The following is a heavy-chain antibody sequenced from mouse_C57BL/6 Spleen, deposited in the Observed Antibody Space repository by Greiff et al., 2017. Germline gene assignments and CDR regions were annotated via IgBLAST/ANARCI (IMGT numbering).Heavy chain of an antibody. J-gene: IGHJ1*03. CDR3: ARNPPYYYGSSYAYFDV. CDR1: GFTLTSYG. D-gene: IGHD1-1*01. CDR2: IWSGGST. V-gene: IGHV2-2*01. Sequence: QVQLQQSGPGLVQPSQSLSITCTVSGFTLTSYGVHWVRQSPGKGLEWLGVIWSGGSTDYNAAFISRLSISKDNSKSQVFFKMNSLQADDTAIYYCARNPPYYYGSSYAYFDVWGTGTTVTVSS.